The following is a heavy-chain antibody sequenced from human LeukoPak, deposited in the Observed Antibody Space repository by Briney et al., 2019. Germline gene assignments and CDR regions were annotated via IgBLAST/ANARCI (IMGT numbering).Heavy chain of an antibody. V-gene: IGHV4-31*03. Sequence: SETLSLTCTVSGGSISSGGYYWNWIRQHPGKGLEWIGYIYYSGSTYYNPFLKSRLTISVDTSKNQFSLKLTSLTAADTAVYYCATASPSFYYGSGSQYFDYWGQGTLVTVSS. J-gene: IGHJ4*02. CDR1: GGSISSGGYY. CDR3: ATASPSFYYGSGSQYFDY. CDR2: IYYSGST. D-gene: IGHD3-10*01.